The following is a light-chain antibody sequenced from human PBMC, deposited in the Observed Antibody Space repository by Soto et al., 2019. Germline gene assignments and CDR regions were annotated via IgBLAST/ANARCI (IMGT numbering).Light chain of an antibody. V-gene: IGLV2-14*01. Sequence: ALTQPASVSGSPGQSITISCTGTSSDVGGYEYVSWYQQHPGTAPRLIIYEVTNRPSGVSNRFFGSKSGNTASLTISGLQAEDEGDYYCTSYKSTSTQVFGTGTKVTVL. CDR2: EVT. J-gene: IGLJ1*01. CDR3: TSYKSTSTQV. CDR1: SSDVGGYEY.